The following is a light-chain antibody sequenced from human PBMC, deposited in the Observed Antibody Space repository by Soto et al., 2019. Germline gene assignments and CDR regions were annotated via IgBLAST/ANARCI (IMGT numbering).Light chain of an antibody. CDR2: DAY. V-gene: IGKV3-11*01. J-gene: IGKJ5*01. CDR1: QSFRGL. Sequence: EVVLTQSPVPLSLSPGERATLSCRASQSFRGLLAWYQQKPGQAPRLLIYDAYNRATGIPPRFSGSGSGTDFTLTISSLEPEYSAVYYCQQRHMWTITFGKGTRLESK. CDR3: QQRHMWTIT.